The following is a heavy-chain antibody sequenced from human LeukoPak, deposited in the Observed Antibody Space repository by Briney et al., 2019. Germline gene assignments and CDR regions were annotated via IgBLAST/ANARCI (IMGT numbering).Heavy chain of an antibody. CDR3: AGDPFCYASGSNN. Sequence: GGSLRLSCAASGFTFSTYVMNWVRQAPGKGLEWVSAISVSGDYTYYADSVKGRFTISRDNSKNTLYLQMNSLRAEDTAVYYCAGDPFCYASGSNNWGQGTLVTVSS. V-gene: IGHV3-23*01. D-gene: IGHD3-10*01. CDR2: ISVSGDYT. CDR1: GFTFSTYV. J-gene: IGHJ4*02.